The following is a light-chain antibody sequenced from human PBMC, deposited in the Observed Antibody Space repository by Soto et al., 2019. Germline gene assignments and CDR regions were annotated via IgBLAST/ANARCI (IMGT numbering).Light chain of an antibody. J-gene: IGLJ2*01. Sequence: QSALTQPPSVSGSPGQSITISCTGTSSDVGGYNYVSWYQQHPGKAPKLMIYDVSNRPSGVSNRFSGSKSGNTASLTISGLQAEDEADYYCSSYTSSSTVVFAGGTKLTVL. CDR1: SSDVGGYNY. CDR3: SSYTSSSTVV. V-gene: IGLV2-14*01. CDR2: DVS.